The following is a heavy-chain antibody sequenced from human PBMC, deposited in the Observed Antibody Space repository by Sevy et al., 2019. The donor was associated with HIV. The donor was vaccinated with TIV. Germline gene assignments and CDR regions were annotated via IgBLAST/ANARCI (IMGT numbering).Heavy chain of an antibody. CDR1: GYTFTGYY. CDR2: ISPMNGDT. D-gene: IGHD2-15*01. Sequence: ASVKVSCKASGYTFTGYYIHWVRQAPGQGLEWMGRISPMNGDTDYAQKFQGRVTMTRDTSISAAYLDVTRLISDDTATYYCARAYCSDGSCYEGAYWGQGTLVTVSS. V-gene: IGHV1-2*06. CDR3: ARAYCSDGSCYEGAY. J-gene: IGHJ4*02.